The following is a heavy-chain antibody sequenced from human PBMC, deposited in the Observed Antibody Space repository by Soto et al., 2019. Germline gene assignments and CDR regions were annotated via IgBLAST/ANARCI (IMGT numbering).Heavy chain of an antibody. J-gene: IGHJ5*02. CDR2: ISGDGDST. V-gene: IGHV3-23*01. D-gene: IGHD5-12*01. Sequence: EVQLLESGGGLVQPGGSLRLSCAASEVTVTTYAMSWVRQAPGQGLEWVSLISGDGDSTYYADPVKGRFTISRDNSKNTLYLQMTSLRAEDTAIYFCAKGPSRPGDGYNSGWFDPWGQGTLVTVSS. CDR3: AKGPSRPGDGYNSGWFDP. CDR1: EVTVTTYA.